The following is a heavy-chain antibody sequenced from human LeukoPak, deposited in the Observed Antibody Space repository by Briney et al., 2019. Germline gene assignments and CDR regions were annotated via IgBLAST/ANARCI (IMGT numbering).Heavy chain of an antibody. Sequence: GGSLRLSCAASGFTFSSYSMNWVRQAPGKGLEWVSSISSSSSYIYYADSVKGRFTISRDNAKNSLYLQMNSPRAEDTAVYYCAREEYCSSTSCYGGSNWFDPWGQGTLVTVSS. CDR3: AREEYCSSTSCYGGSNWFDP. CDR1: GFTFSSYS. D-gene: IGHD2-2*01. J-gene: IGHJ5*02. CDR2: ISSSSSYI. V-gene: IGHV3-21*01.